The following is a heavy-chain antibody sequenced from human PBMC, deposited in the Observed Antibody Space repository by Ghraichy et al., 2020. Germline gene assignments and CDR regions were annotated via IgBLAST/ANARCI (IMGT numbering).Heavy chain of an antibody. CDR3: TTERLQGYYYYGMDV. Sequence: GGSLRLSCAASGFTFSNAWMSWVRQAPGKGLEWVGRIKSKTDGGTTDYAAPVKGRFTISRDDSKNTLYLQMNSLKTEDTAVYYCTTERLQGYYYYGMDVWGQGTTVTVSS. V-gene: IGHV3-15*01. CDR1: GFTFSNAW. J-gene: IGHJ6*02. CDR2: IKSKTDGGTT.